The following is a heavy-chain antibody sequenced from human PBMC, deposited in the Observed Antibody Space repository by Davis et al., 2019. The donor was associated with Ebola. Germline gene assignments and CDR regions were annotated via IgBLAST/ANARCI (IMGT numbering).Heavy chain of an antibody. CDR1: GFTFSNYA. D-gene: IGHD1-26*01. CDR2: ISGSGTST. V-gene: IGHV3-23*01. J-gene: IGHJ6*02. Sequence: GESLKISCAGSGFTFSNYAMRWVRQAPGKGLEWVSGISGSGTSTYYADSVKGRFTIFRDNSKNTLYLQMNSLRVEDTAVYYCAKDQYSVTFYNYYGVDVWGQGTTVTVSS. CDR3: AKDQYSVTFYNYYGVDV.